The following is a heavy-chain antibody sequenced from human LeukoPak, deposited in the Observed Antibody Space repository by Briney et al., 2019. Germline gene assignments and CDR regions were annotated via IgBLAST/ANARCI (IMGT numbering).Heavy chain of an antibody. CDR2: TRNKANSYTT. V-gene: IGHV3-72*01. CDR1: GFTFSDHY. Sequence: PGGSLRLSCAASGFTFSDHYMDWVRQAPGKGLEWVGRTRNKANSYTTEYAASAKGRFTISRDDSKNSLYLQMNSLKTEDTAVYYCARPRVGATGNFDYWGQGTLVTVSS. CDR3: ARPRVGATGNFDY. J-gene: IGHJ4*02. D-gene: IGHD1-26*01.